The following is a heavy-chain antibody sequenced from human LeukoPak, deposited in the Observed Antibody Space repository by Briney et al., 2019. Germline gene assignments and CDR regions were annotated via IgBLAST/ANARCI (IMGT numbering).Heavy chain of an antibody. Sequence: GGSLRLSCAASGFTFSSYRMNWVRQAPGKGLEWVAVIWSHGNTKKYADSVTGRFTISRDNSKNTLYLEMNTLRAEDTAVYYCARDDDYDDHNTFDMWGHGTMVTVSS. V-gene: IGHV3-33*08. CDR3: ARDDDYDDHNTFDM. CDR1: GFTFSSYR. J-gene: IGHJ3*02. D-gene: IGHD4-17*01. CDR2: IWSHGNTK.